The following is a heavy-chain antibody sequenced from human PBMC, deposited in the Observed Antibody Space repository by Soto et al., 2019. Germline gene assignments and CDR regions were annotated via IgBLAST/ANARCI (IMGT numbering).Heavy chain of an antibody. Sequence: EVQLVESGGGLVQPGGSLRLSCAASEFTFNTYCINWVRQAPGKGLEWVANINLDGSDRYYVDSVKGRFTISRDNAKNSVYLQMNSLRVEDTAVYYCARRGRFGGDYNYFDSWGQGTLVTVSS. CDR2: INLDGSDR. D-gene: IGHD2-21*02. CDR1: EFTFNTYC. V-gene: IGHV3-7*05. J-gene: IGHJ4*02. CDR3: ARRGRFGGDYNYFDS.